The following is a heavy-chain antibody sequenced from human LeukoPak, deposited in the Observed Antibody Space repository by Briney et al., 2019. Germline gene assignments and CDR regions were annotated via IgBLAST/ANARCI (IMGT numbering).Heavy chain of an antibody. CDR2: INPHTCDT. J-gene: IGHJ5*02. CDR1: GYKFVAYY. V-gene: IGHV1-2*06. D-gene: IGHD3-3*01. Sequence: GASVKVSCKASGYKFVAYYIHWVRQSPGQGLEWLGRINPHTCDTNYAQKFQRRVTMMRDTSSSTAYMELSRLKSDDTAIYYCAIERQVFWPKEPNWFDRWGHGTLVTVAS. CDR3: AIERQVFWPKEPNWFDR.